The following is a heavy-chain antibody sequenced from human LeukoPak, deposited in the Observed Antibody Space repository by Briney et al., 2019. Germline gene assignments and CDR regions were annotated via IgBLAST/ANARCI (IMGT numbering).Heavy chain of an antibody. CDR3: ARGRRRSGSPENREVRYFDL. Sequence: SETLSLTCAVYGGSFSGYYWGWIRQPPGKGLEWIGEINRGGDTNYNPFLKSRATISIDTSRNYFSLKLSSVTAADTAVYYCARGRRRSGSPENREVRYFDLWGRGTLVTVSS. CDR2: INRGGDT. V-gene: IGHV4-34*01. D-gene: IGHD1-26*01. CDR1: GGSFSGYY. J-gene: IGHJ2*01.